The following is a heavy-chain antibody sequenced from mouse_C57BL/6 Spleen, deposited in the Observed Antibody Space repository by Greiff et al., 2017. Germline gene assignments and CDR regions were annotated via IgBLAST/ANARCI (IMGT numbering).Heavy chain of an antibody. D-gene: IGHD1-1*01. Sequence: VQLQQPGAELVKPGASVKMSCKASGYTFTSYWITWVKQRPGQGLEWIGDIYPGSGSTNYNEKFTSKATLTVDTSSSTAYMQLSSLTSEDSAVYYCARWRGSDAMDYWGQGTSVTVSA. CDR2: IYPGSGST. J-gene: IGHJ4*01. V-gene: IGHV1-55*01. CDR3: ARWRGSDAMDY. CDR1: GYTFTSYW.